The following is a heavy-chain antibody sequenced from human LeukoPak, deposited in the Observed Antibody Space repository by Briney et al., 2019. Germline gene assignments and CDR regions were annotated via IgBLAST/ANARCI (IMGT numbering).Heavy chain of an antibody. V-gene: IGHV3-21*01. CDR2: ISSSSSYI. CDR1: GFTFSSYN. Sequence: GGSLRLSCAASGFTFSSYNMNWVRQAPGKGLEWVSSISSSSSYIYYADSVRGRFTISRDNAKNSLYLQMNSLRAEDTAVYYCARVGVIDAFDIWGQGTMVTVSS. J-gene: IGHJ3*02. CDR3: ARVGVIDAFDI.